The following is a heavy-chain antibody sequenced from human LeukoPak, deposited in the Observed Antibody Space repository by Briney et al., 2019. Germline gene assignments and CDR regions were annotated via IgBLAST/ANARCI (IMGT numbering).Heavy chain of an antibody. CDR3: AKDGKFGGGSPGDAFDI. CDR2: ISGSGGRT. V-gene: IGHV3-23*01. Sequence: PGESLRLSCAASGFTFSSYAMSWVRQAPGKGLEGVSVISGSGGRTYYADSVKGRFTISRDNSKHTLYLQMNSLRAEDTAVYYCAKDGKFGGGSPGDAFDIWGQGTMVTVSS. D-gene: IGHD3-16*01. J-gene: IGHJ3*02. CDR1: GFTFSSYA.